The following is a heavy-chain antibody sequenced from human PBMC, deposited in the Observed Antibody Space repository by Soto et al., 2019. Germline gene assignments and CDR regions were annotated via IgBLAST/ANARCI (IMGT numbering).Heavy chain of an antibody. J-gene: IGHJ2*01. CDR3: ARRANIPSSYFDL. CDR2: INFSGPT. CDR1: GASISRSNSY. D-gene: IGHD2-21*01. V-gene: IGHV4-39*01. Sequence: QVQLQEAGPGLVKPSETLSLVCNVSGASISRSNSYWGGIRQPPGKGLEWIASINFSGPTYYNHSSKSRVTISVDLSRNQFPLRLASVPAAEPAVYFCARRANIPSSYFDLWGREKWVTVSS.